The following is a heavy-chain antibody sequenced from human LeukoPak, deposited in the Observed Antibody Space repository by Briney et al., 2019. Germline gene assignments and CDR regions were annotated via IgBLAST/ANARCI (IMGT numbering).Heavy chain of an antibody. CDR3: ARDNDSRDPPHFDY. D-gene: IGHD3-16*01. J-gene: IGHJ4*02. V-gene: IGHV1-69*06. Sequence: SVKVSCKSAGYSFTSYGISWVRQAPGQGLEWMGGIIPIFGTTNYARKFRGRVTLTADKSTRTAYMELSSLRSEDTAVYYCARDNDSRDPPHFDYWGQGTLVTVSS. CDR1: GYSFTSYG. CDR2: IIPIFGTT.